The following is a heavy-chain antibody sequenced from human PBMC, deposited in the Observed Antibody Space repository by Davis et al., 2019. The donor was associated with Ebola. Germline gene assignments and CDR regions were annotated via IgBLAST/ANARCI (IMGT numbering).Heavy chain of an antibody. D-gene: IGHD3-10*01. J-gene: IGHJ5*02. CDR1: GFTFSNAW. Sequence: PGGSLRLSCAASGFTFSNAWMSWVRQAPGKGLEWVGRIKSKTDGGTTDYAAPVKGRFTIPREDSKNTLYLQMNSLKTEDTAVYYCTTDSGLLWFRELLGSYNWFDPWGQGTLVTVSS. CDR3: TTDSGLLWFRELLGSYNWFDP. CDR2: IKSKTDGGTT. V-gene: IGHV3-15*01.